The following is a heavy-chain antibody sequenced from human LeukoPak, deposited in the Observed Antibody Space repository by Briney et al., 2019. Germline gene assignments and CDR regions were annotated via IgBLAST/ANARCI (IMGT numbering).Heavy chain of an antibody. CDR1: GYTFTGYY. CDR3: ARDARGAAAADDPLDI. D-gene: IGHD6-13*01. CDR2: INPNSGGS. V-gene: IGHV1-2*06. J-gene: IGHJ3*02. Sequence: ASVTVSCKASGYTFTGYYMHWVRQAPGQGLEWMGRINPNSGGSNYAQKFQGRVTMTRDTSISTAYMELSRLRSDDTAVYYCARDARGAAAADDPLDIWGQGTTVTVSS.